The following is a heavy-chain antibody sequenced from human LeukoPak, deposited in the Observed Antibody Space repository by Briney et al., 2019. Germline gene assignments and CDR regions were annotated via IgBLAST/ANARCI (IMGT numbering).Heavy chain of an antibody. CDR2: IYYSGST. V-gene: IGHV4-59*08. CDR3: ASLHGYGSGGP. J-gene: IGHJ5*02. D-gene: IGHD3-10*01. Sequence: SETLSLTCTVSGGSISSYYWSWIRQPPGKGLEWIGYIYYSGSTNYNPSLKSRVTISVDTSKNQFSLKLSSVTAADTAVYYCASLHGYGSGGPWGQGTLVTASS. CDR1: GGSISSYY.